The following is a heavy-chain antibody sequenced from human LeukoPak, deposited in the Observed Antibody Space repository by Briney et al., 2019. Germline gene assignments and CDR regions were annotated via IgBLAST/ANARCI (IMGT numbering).Heavy chain of an antibody. J-gene: IGHJ4*02. CDR1: GGSNSSYY. Sequence: PSETLSLXCTVSGGSNSSYYWSWIRQPPGKGLEWIGYIYYNGSTNYNPSLKSRVTISVDTSKNQFSLKLSSVTAADTAVYYCARDLGYNYDYWGQGTLVTVSS. CDR2: IYYNGST. V-gene: IGHV4-59*01. CDR3: ARDLGYNYDY. D-gene: IGHD5-24*01.